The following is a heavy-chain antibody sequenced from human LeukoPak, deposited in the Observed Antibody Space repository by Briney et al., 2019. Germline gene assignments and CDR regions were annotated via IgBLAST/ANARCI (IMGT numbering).Heavy chain of an antibody. V-gene: IGHV4-34*01. D-gene: IGHD3-16*01. J-gene: IGHJ4*02. CDR3: ARIRRPLRGYFAH. CDR2: INQIGNT. CDR1: GGSFSGYY. Sequence: SSETLSLTCYLYGGSFSGYYWSWIRQSPGKGLEWIGEINQIGNTNYIPSLKSRLTISIDTSNNQFSLNLTSVTAADTGVYYCARIRRPLRGYFAHGAQGTLV.